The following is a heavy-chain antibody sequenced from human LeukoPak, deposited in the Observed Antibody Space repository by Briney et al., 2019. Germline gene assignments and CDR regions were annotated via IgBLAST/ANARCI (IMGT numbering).Heavy chain of an antibody. CDR3: ARDPSNMVRGVSGAFDI. CDR1: GVTFSSYA. J-gene: IGHJ3*02. D-gene: IGHD3-10*01. Sequence: GASVRVSYTASGVTFSSYAMSWVRQAPGQGLEWMAGIITIFGTANYAQKLQGRVTITADKPTSTAYMELSSLRSEDTAVYYCARDPSNMVRGVSGAFDIWGQGTMVTVSS. CDR2: IITIFGTA. V-gene: IGHV1-69*06.